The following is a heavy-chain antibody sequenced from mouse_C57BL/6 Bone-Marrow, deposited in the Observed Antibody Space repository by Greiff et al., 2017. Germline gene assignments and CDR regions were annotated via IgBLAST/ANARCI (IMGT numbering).Heavy chain of an antibody. CDR3: ARTEEDDYDAGFAY. CDR2: IWTGGGT. J-gene: IGHJ3*01. CDR1: GFSLTSYA. V-gene: IGHV2-9-1*01. D-gene: IGHD2-4*01. Sequence: QVQLQQSGPGLVAPSQSLSITCTVSGFSLTSYAISWVRQPPGKGLEWLGVIWTGGGTNYNSALKSRLSISKDNSKSQVFLKMNSLQTDDTARYYCARTEEDDYDAGFAYWGQGTLVTVSA.